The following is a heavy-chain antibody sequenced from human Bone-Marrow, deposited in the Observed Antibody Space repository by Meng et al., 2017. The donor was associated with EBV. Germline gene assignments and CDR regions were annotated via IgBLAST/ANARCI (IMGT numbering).Heavy chain of an antibody. CDR3: ASESGRGYTPDY. CDR1: GRTFSSYA. D-gene: IGHD5-12*01. Sequence: STAGVKNHASSMKVYCNISGRTFSSYAISWVLQAPGQGLEWMGGLIPMFGAPNYAQKFQDRVTITADESTSTHYMDLTSLRSEDTAVYYCASESGRGYTPDYWGQGTLVTVSS. CDR2: LIPMFGAP. V-gene: IGHV1-69*01. J-gene: IGHJ4*02.